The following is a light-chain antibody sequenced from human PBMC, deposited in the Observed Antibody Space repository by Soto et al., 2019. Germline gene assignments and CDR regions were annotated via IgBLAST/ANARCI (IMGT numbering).Light chain of an antibody. V-gene: IGLV2-14*01. J-gene: IGLJ1*01. CDR1: SSDVGYYNY. CDR3: SSYTTSSTYV. CDR2: DVN. Sequence: QSVLTQPASVSGSPGQSITISCTGTSSDVGYYNYVSWYQQHPGKAPKLMIYDVNNRPSGVSYRFSGSKSGNTASLTISGLQAEDEADYYCSSYTTSSTYVFGTGTKLTVL.